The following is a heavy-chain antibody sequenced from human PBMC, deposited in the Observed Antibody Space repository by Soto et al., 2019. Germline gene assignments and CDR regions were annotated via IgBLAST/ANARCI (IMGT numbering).Heavy chain of an antibody. CDR2: IKHDGSES. Sequence: GGSLRLSCAASGFTFSSYWMTWVRQAPGKGLEWVANIKHDGSESYYVDSVKGRFIISRDNAANSLYLQMTNLRTEDTSVYYCARDRRSGSNVWGYYYAMDVWGQGATVTVS. D-gene: IGHD3-16*01. V-gene: IGHV3-7*01. CDR1: GFTFSSYW. J-gene: IGHJ6*02. CDR3: ARDRRSGSNVWGYYYAMDV.